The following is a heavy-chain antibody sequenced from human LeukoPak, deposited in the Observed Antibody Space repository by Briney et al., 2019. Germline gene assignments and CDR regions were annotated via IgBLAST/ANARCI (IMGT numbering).Heavy chain of an antibody. D-gene: IGHD3-10*01. Sequence: SETLSLTCAVYVGSFSGYYWSWIRQPPGKGLEWIGEINHSGSTNYNPSLKSRVTISVDTSKNQFSLKLSSVTAADTAVYYCARVSGRYYYGSGSYYRKGGWFDPWGQGTLVTVSS. CDR2: INHSGST. J-gene: IGHJ5*02. V-gene: IGHV4-34*01. CDR3: ARVSGRYYYGSGSYYRKGGWFDP. CDR1: VGSFSGYY.